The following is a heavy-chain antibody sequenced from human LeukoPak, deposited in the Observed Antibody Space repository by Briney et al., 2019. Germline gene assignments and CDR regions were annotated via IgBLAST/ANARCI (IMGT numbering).Heavy chain of an antibody. CDR1: GFNFSSYG. J-gene: IGHJ4*02. CDR2: ISTSSTYK. CDR3: ARDDTDSSGYYSDF. Sequence: GRSLRLSCADSGFNFSSYGMNWVRQAPGKGLDWVSSISTSSTYKYYADSVKGRFTISRDNAKNSLYLQMNSLRAEDTAVYYCARDDTDSSGYYSDFWGQGTLVTVSS. V-gene: IGHV3-21*01. D-gene: IGHD3-22*01.